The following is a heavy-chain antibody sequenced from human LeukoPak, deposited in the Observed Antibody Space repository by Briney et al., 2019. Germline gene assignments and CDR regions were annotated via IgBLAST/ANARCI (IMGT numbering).Heavy chain of an antibody. D-gene: IGHD3-22*01. CDR3: AKVAVVVINSDAFDI. Sequence: PGRSLRPSCAASGFTFSSYAMHWVRQAPGKGLEWVAVISYDGSNKYYADSVKGRFTISRDNSKNTLYLQMNSLRAEDTAVYYCAKVAVVVINSDAFDIWGQGTMVTVSS. V-gene: IGHV3-30-3*01. CDR2: ISYDGSNK. CDR1: GFTFSSYA. J-gene: IGHJ3*02.